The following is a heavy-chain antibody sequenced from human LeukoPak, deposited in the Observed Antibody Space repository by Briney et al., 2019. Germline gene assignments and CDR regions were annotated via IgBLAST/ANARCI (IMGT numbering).Heavy chain of an antibody. CDR1: GFTFSSYA. Sequence: GGSLRLSCAASGFTFSSYAMSWIRQAPGKGLEWVSYISSSGSTIYYADSVKGRFTISRDNAKNSLYLQMNSLRAEDTAVYYCARDQYGDYFDYWGQGTLVTVSS. CDR3: ARDQYGDYFDY. J-gene: IGHJ4*02. D-gene: IGHD4-17*01. CDR2: ISSSGSTI. V-gene: IGHV3-11*01.